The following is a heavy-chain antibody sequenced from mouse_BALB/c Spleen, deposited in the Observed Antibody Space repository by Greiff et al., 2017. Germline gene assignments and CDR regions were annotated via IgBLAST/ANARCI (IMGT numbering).Heavy chain of an antibody. D-gene: IGHD6-1*01. V-gene: IGHV5-9*03. CDR3: ARDEAFAY. J-gene: IGHJ3*01. Sequence: EVQGVESGGGLVKPGGSLKLSCAASGFTFSSYTMSWVRQTPEKRLEWVATISSGGGNTYYPDSVKGRFTISRDNAKNNLYLQMSSLRSEDTALYYCARDEAFAYWGQGTLVTVSA. CDR1: GFTFSSYT. CDR2: ISSGGGNT.